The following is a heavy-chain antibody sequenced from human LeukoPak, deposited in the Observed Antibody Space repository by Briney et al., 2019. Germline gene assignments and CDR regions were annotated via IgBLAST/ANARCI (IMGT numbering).Heavy chain of an antibody. V-gene: IGHV1-8*02. D-gene: IGHD1-14*01. Sequence: GASMKVSCKSFGSTFTDHYIHWVRQAAGQGLEWMGWVHPNSGNTAYAQKFQGRVTMTRDTSISTAYMELSGLRFDDTAVYFCARGPRNDPWGQGTLVTVSS. J-gene: IGHJ5*02. CDR3: ARGPRNDP. CDR2: VHPNSGNT. CDR1: GSTFTDHY.